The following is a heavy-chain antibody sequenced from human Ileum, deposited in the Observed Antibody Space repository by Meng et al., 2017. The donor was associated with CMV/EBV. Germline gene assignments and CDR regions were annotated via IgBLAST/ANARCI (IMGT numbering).Heavy chain of an antibody. V-gene: IGHV4-61*02. CDR2: IYTSGST. J-gene: IGHJ4*02. CDR3: ARDSAWLIDQ. CDR1: GGSPGCGYY. Sequence: QVPLQEWGPGLVKPSQTRSLTCTVSGGSPGCGYYWNWIRQPAGKGLEWIGRIYTSGSTNYNPSLKSRFTISVDTSKNQFSLNLTSVTAADTAVYYCARDSAWLIDQWGQGTLVTVSS. D-gene: IGHD6-19*01.